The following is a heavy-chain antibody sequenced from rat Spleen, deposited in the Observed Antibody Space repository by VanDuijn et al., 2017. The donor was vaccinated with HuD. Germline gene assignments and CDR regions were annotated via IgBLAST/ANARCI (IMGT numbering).Heavy chain of an antibody. CDR1: GFTFSNYY. CDR2: ISTGGDNT. J-gene: IGHJ2*01. V-gene: IGHV5-27*01. Sequence: EVQLVESGGGLVQPGRSLKLSCAASGFTFSNYYMAWVRQAPTKGLEWVAYISTGGDNTYYRDSVQGRFTISRDNAKSTLYLQLDSLRSEDTATYYFTTDTFYDVTYYPGGFDYWGQGVMVTVSS. CDR3: TTDTFYDVTYYPGGFDY. D-gene: IGHD1-12*02.